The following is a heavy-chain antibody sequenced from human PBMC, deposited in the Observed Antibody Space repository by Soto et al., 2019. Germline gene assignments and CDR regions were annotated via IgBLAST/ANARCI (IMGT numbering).Heavy chain of an antibody. D-gene: IGHD6-6*01. J-gene: IGHJ6*02. CDR2: IYYSGST. V-gene: IGHV4-39*01. Sequence: KPSETLSLTCTVTGASISSSSYYWGWIRTPPGKGLEWIGSIYYSGSTYYNPALKSRVTISVDTSKNQFSLKLSYVTAADTAVYYCARQVAARPRYYYYYGMDVWGQGTTVTVSS. CDR3: ARQVAARPRYYYYYGMDV. CDR1: GASISSSSYY.